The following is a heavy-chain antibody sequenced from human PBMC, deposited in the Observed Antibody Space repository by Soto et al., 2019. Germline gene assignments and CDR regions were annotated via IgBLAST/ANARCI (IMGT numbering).Heavy chain of an antibody. CDR3: ARDLGYCSGGSCYSYDAFDI. D-gene: IGHD2-15*01. Sequence: SETLSLTCTVSGGSISSGDYYWSWIRQPPGKGLEWIGYIYYSGSTYYNPSLKSRVTISMDTSKNQLSLKLRSVTAADTAVYYCARDLGYCSGGSCYSYDAFDIWGQGTMVTVSS. J-gene: IGHJ3*02. CDR1: GGSISSGDYY. V-gene: IGHV4-30-4*01. CDR2: IYYSGST.